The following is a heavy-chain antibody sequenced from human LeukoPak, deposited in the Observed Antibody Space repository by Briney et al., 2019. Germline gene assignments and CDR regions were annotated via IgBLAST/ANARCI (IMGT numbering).Heavy chain of an antibody. J-gene: IGHJ5*02. D-gene: IGHD1-1*01. CDR2: ISSSTNYI. CDR3: ARDYTRTTGWFDP. V-gene: IGHV3-21*01. Sequence: GGSLRLSCAASGFTFTNYGMIWVRQAPGKGLKWVSSISSSTNYIYYADSVKGRFTTSRDNANNSLYLQMNSLRAEDTAVYYCARDYTRTTGWFDPWGQGTLVTVSS. CDR1: GFTFTNYG.